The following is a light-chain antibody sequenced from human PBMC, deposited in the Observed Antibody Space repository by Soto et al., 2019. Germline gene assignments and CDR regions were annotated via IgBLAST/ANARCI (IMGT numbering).Light chain of an antibody. CDR1: QSVSSY. Sequence: VMTQATATLSLSPGERATLSCRASQSVSSYLAWYQQKPGQAPRLLIYDASNRATGIPARFSGSGSGTDFTLTISSLEPEDFAVYYCQQRSNWPPYTFGQGTLLEIK. V-gene: IGKV3-11*01. CDR3: QQRSNWPPYT. CDR2: DAS. J-gene: IGKJ5*01.